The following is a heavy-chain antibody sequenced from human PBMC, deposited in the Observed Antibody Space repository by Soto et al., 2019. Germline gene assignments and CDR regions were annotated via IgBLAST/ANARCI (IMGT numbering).Heavy chain of an antibody. Sequence: GGSLRLSCAASGFTFSSYAMSWVRQAPGKGLEWVSAISGSGGSTYYADSVKGRFTISRDNSKNTLYLQMNSLRAEDTAVYYCAKDTTPYCTNGVCYGGYFDYWGQGTLVTVSS. CDR2: ISGSGGST. D-gene: IGHD2-8*01. CDR3: AKDTTPYCTNGVCYGGYFDY. CDR1: GFTFSSYA. V-gene: IGHV3-23*01. J-gene: IGHJ4*02.